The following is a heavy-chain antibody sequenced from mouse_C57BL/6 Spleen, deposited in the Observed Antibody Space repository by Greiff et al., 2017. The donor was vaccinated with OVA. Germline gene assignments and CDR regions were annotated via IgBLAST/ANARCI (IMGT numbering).Heavy chain of an antibody. J-gene: IGHJ2*01. D-gene: IGHD4-1*01. Sequence: QVQLKQPGAELVKPGASVKVSCKASGYTFTSYWMHWVKQRPGQGLEWIGRIHPSDSDTNYNQKFKGKATLTVDKSSSTAYMQLSSLTSEDSAVYYCAINWGDPYFDYWGQGTTLTVSS. V-gene: IGHV1-74*01. CDR1: GYTFTSYW. CDR2: IHPSDSDT. CDR3: AINWGDPYFDY.